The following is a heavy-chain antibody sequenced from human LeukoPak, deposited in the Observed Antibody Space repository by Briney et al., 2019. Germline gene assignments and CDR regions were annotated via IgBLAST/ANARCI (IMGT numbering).Heavy chain of an antibody. J-gene: IGHJ4*02. V-gene: IGHV3-23*01. Sequence: GGSLRLSCTASGFTFSNYAMSWVRQSPGKGLEWGSGISSSSGATTKYADSVRGRLTISRDNSKNTLYLQMDSLRVEDTAVYYWAKEGNRDGYNLDYFDYWGQGTLVTVYS. D-gene: IGHD5-24*01. CDR3: AKEGNRDGYNLDYFDY. CDR2: ISSSSGATT. CDR1: GFTFSNYA.